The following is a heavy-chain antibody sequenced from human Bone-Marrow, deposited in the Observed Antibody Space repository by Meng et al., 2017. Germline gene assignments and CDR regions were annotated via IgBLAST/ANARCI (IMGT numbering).Heavy chain of an antibody. Sequence: QLHVQQWPAGFLKPAGTLSPTCAVNSWSVSCYHWSCVRQPPGKGLDTLVVGNHSGSTNYNPALKSRVTKSVDTSKNQFSLKLSSVTAADTAGYYCAGGSWVQLWLQDYWGQGTLVTVSS. CDR2: GNHSGST. CDR3: AGGSWVQLWLQDY. CDR1: SWSVSCYH. D-gene: IGHD5-18*01. V-gene: IGHV4-34*01. J-gene: IGHJ4*02.